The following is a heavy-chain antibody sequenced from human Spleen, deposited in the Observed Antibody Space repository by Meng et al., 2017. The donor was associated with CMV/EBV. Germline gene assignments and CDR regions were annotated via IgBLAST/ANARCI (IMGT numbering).Heavy chain of an antibody. CDR3: ATRND. V-gene: IGHV5-51*01. CDR1: GYSFTTNW. J-gene: IGHJ4*02. Sequence: GGSLRLSCKGSGYSFTTNWIGWVRQMPGKGLEWMGIIYPDDSQTGYSPSFQGQVAISADKSSSTAYLQWSSLKASDTAMYYCATRNDWGQGTLVTVSS. CDR2: IYPDDSQT.